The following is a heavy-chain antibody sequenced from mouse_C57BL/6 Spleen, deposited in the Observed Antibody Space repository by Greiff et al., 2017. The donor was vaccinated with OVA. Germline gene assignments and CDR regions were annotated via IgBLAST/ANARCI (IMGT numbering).Heavy chain of an antibody. D-gene: IGHD2-5*01. CDR2: INPNNGGT. V-gene: IGHV1-18*01. CDR3: ARRSNFFAY. Sequence: EVQLQESGPELVKPGASVKIPCKASGYTFTDYNMDWVKQSHGKSLEWIGDINPNNGGTIYNQKFKGKATLTVDKSSSTAYMELRSLTSEDTAVYYCARRSNFFAYWGQGTLVTVSA. J-gene: IGHJ3*01. CDR1: GYTFTDYN.